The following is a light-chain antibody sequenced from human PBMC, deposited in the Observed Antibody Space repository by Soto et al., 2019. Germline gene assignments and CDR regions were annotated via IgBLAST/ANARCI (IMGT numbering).Light chain of an antibody. CDR3: QQSYSTPVT. V-gene: IGKV1-12*01. CDR1: QDLSSW. CDR2: AAS. Sequence: DIQLTQSPSSVSASVGDRVTITCRASQDLSSWLAWYQQKPGKAPKLLISAASSLQSGVPSRFSGSGSGTDFTLTISSLQPEDFATYYCQQSYSTPVTFGQGTKVDIK. J-gene: IGKJ1*01.